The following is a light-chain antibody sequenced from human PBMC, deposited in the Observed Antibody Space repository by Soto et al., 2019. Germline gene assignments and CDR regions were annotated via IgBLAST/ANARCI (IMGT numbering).Light chain of an antibody. J-gene: IGLJ1*01. CDR3: SSYTTSSTRHV. CDR2: DVN. Sequence: QSALTQPASVSGSPGQSITVSCTGTSSDIGGYNYVSWYQQHPGEAPKLIIYDVNNRPSGVSNRFSGSKSDNTASLTISGLQADDEADYYCSSYTTSSTRHVFGAGTKLTVL. V-gene: IGLV2-14*01. CDR1: SSDIGGYNY.